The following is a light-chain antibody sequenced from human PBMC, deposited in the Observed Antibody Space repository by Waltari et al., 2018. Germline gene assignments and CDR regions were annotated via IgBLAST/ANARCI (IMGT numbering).Light chain of an antibody. J-gene: IGKJ4*01. CDR1: QSVSSF. V-gene: IGKV3-15*01. Sequence: EVVMPQSPATLSLSPGERATLSCRASQSVSSFLAWYQQKPGQAPRLLIYGASTRATGIPARFSGSGSGTEFTLTISSLQSEDFAVYYCQQYNDWPPLTFGGGTKVEIK. CDR2: GAS. CDR3: QQYNDWPPLT.